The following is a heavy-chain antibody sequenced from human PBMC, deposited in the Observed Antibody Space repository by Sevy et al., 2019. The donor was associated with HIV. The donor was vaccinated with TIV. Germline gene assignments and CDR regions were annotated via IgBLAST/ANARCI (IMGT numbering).Heavy chain of an antibody. V-gene: IGHV3-30-3*01. CDR1: GFTFSSYA. CDR2: ISYDGSNK. CDR3: ARDHDFWSGYLADYYYYYGMDV. D-gene: IGHD3-3*01. Sequence: GGSLRLSCAASGFTFSSYAMHWVRQAPGKGLEWVAVISYDGSNKYYADSVKGRFTISRDNSKNTLYLQMNSLGAEDTAVYYCARDHDFWSGYLADYYYYYGMDVWGQGTTVTVSS. J-gene: IGHJ6*02.